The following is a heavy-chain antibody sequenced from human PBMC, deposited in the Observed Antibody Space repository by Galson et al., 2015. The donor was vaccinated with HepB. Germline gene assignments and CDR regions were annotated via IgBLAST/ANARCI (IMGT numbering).Heavy chain of an antibody. CDR3: ARRAGASGGFSFDY. V-gene: IGHV3-30*04. D-gene: IGHD3-10*01. CDR1: GFPFSNYA. J-gene: IGHJ4*02. CDR2: ILHDAHNR. Sequence: RLSCAASGFPFSNYAMHWVRQTPGKGLEWMTVILHDAHNRYYADSVEGRFTVSRDNSKNTVYLQMNSLRPEDTAMYYCARRAGASGGFSFDYWGQGSLVTVSS.